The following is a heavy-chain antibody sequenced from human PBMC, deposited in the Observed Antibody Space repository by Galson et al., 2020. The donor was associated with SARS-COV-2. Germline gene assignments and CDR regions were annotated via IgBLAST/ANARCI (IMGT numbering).Heavy chain of an antibody. D-gene: IGHD3-9*01. CDR2: ISYDGSNK. CDR1: GFTFSSYG. V-gene: IGHV3-30*03. J-gene: IGHJ6*02. Sequence: GESLKISCAASGFTFSSYGMHWVRQAPGKGLEWVAVISYDGSNKYYTDSVKGRFTISRDNSKNTLYLQMNSLRAEDTAVYYCARDPKYYDILTGYYSAGDVYYYYGMDVWGQGTTVTVSS. CDR3: ARDPKYYDILTGYYSAGDVYYYYGMDV.